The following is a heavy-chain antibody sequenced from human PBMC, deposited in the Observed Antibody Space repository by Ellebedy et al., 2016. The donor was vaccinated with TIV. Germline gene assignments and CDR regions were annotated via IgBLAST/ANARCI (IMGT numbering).Heavy chain of an antibody. D-gene: IGHD2-21*01. J-gene: IGHJ4*02. CDR2: ISSSSSYI. V-gene: IGHV3-21*04. Sequence: PGGSLRLSCTVSGGSISSSSYYWGWIRQAPGKGLEWVSSISSSSSYIHYADSVKGRFTISRDNSKNTLYLQLHRLRAEDTAVYYCAKSAYCGTGICQGFDQWGQGTLVTVSS. CDR1: GGSISSSS. CDR3: AKSAYCGTGICQGFDQ.